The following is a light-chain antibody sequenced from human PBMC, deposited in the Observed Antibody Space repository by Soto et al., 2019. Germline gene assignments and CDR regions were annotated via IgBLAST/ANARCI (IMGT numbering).Light chain of an antibody. CDR3: QQRINWPSIT. CDR2: DVS. J-gene: IGKJ5*01. CDR1: QSVSTF. V-gene: IGKV3-11*01. Sequence: EIVLTQSPATLSLSPGERATLSCRASQSVSTFLAWYQEKPGQAPRLLIYDVSTRATGVPARFSGSGSGTDFTLTISGLEPEDFAVYYCQQRINWPSITFGQGTRLDIK.